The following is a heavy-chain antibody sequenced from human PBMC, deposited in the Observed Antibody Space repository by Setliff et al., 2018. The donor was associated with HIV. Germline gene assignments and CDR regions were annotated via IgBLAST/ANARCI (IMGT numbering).Heavy chain of an antibody. CDR1: GYSFTDYY. CDR3: ARARSSGYYTFGADY. V-gene: IGHV1-2*04. J-gene: IGHJ4*02. Sequence: ASVKVSCKASGYSFTDYYIHWVRQAPGQGLEWMGWINPKSDGTNYAQKFQGWITMTRDTSISTAYMELSRLRSDDTAVYYCARARSSGYYTFGADYWGQGTLVTVSS. D-gene: IGHD3-22*01. CDR2: INPKSDGT.